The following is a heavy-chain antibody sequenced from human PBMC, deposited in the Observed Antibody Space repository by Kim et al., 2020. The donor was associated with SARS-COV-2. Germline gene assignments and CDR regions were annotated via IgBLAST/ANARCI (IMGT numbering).Heavy chain of an antibody. D-gene: IGHD1-26*01. CDR3: ARQGSDYEMDD. J-gene: IGHJ4*02. Sequence: SETLSLTCTVSGGSISEYYWSWVRQPPGKGLEWIGYVYCSGSTNYNPSLQSRVNMSVDTSKSQFSLKLSSVSAADTAVYYCARQGSDYEMDDWGQGTLVT. V-gene: IGHV4-59*08. CDR2: VYCSGST. CDR1: GGSISEYY.